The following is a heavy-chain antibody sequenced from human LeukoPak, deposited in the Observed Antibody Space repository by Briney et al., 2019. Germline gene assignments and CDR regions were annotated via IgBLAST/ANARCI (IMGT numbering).Heavy chain of an antibody. CDR3: ARGGQRTYYYDSSGYYYQELFDY. CDR2: ISTYDDNI. D-gene: IGHD3-22*01. CDR1: GYTFTTYG. J-gene: IGHJ4*02. Sequence: ASVKVSCKASGYTFTTYGLSWVRQAPGQGLEWLGWISTYDDNIKYAQSLQGRLTLTIDTSTSTAYMELRSLTSDDTAVYYCARGGQRTYYYDSSGYYYQELFDYWGQGTLVTVSS. V-gene: IGHV1-18*01.